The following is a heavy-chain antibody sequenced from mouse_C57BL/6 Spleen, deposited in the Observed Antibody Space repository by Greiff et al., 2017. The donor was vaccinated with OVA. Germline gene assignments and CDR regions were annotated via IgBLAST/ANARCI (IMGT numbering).Heavy chain of an antibody. D-gene: IGHD1-1*01. Sequence: VQLQQPGAELVRPGSSVKLSCKASGYTFTSYWMHWVKQRPIQGLEWIGNIDPSDSETHYNQKFKDKATLTVDKSSSTAYMQLSSLTSEDSAVYYCAREETVVATSAMDYWGQGTSVTVSS. CDR3: AREETVVATSAMDY. J-gene: IGHJ4*01. CDR2: IDPSDSET. CDR1: GYTFTSYW. V-gene: IGHV1-52*01.